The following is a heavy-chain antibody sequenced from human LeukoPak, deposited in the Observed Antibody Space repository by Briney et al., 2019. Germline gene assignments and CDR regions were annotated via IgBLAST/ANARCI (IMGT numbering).Heavy chain of an antibody. V-gene: IGHV3-53*01. J-gene: IGHJ4*02. CDR2: IYSGGNT. CDR3: TAGSYYSPDY. D-gene: IGHD1-26*01. Sequence: GGSLRLSCAASGFTVRSNYMSWVRQAPGKGLEWVSVIYSGGNTYYADSVKGRFTISRDNSKNTLYLQMNSLRAEDTAVYYCTAGSYYSPDYSGQGTLVTVSS. CDR1: GFTVRSNY.